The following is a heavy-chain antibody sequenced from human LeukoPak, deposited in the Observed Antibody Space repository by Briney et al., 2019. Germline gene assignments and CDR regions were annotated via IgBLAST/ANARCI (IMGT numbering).Heavy chain of an antibody. CDR1: GFTFSSYA. V-gene: IGHV3-23*01. D-gene: IGHD1-26*01. CDR2: ISGSGGST. Sequence: GGSLRLSCAASGFTFSSYAMSWVRQAPGKGLEWVSAISGSGGSTYYADSEKGRFTISGDNSKNTLYLQMNSLRAEDTAVYYCAKDRYSGSYLEYFDYWGQGTLVTVSS. J-gene: IGHJ4*02. CDR3: AKDRYSGSYLEYFDY.